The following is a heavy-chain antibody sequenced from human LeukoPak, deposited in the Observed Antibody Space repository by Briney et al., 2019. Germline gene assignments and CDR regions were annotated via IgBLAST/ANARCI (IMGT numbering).Heavy chain of an antibody. Sequence: SETLSLTCTVSGGSISSDYWNWIRQPPGKGLEWIGYIYYSGTTNYNPSLKSRVTMSVDTSKNQFSLKMSSVTAADTAVYYCARRKGGYSYGHNWFDPWGQGTLVTVSS. CDR2: IYYSGTT. D-gene: IGHD5-18*01. CDR1: GGSISSDY. V-gene: IGHV4-59*08. J-gene: IGHJ5*02. CDR3: ARRKGGYSYGHNWFDP.